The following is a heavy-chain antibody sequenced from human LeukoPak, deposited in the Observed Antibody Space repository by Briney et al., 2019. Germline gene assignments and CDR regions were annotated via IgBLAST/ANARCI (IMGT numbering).Heavy chain of an antibody. V-gene: IGHV3-53*01. D-gene: IGHD6-19*01. CDR3: AKDRRSPAGNVFDY. J-gene: IGHJ4*02. CDR1: GFTVSSNY. Sequence: GGSLRLPCAASGFTVSSNYMSWVRQAPGTGLEWVSVIYSGGSTYYADSVKGRFATSRDNSKNTLYLQMNSLRAEDAAVYYCAKDRRSPAGNVFDYWGQGTLVTVSS. CDR2: IYSGGST.